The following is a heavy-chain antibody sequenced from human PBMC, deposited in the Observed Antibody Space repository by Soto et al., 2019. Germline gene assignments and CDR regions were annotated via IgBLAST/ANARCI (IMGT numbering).Heavy chain of an antibody. V-gene: IGHV5-51*01. J-gene: IGHJ4*02. CDR1: GYSFTLYW. CDR2: IYPDDSDT. Sequence: PGESLKISCKASGYSFTLYWIGWVRQMPGKGLEWMGIIYPDDSDTRYSPSFQGQVTISVDKSISTAYLQWSSLKASDTAMYYCASREAAAGVPADYWGQGTLVTVSS. CDR3: ASREAAAGVPADY. D-gene: IGHD6-13*01.